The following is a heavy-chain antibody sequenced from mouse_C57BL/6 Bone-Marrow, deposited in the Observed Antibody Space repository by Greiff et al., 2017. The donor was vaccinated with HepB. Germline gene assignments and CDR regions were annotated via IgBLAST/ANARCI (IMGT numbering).Heavy chain of an antibody. J-gene: IGHJ1*03. V-gene: IGHV1-55*01. Sequence: VKLQQPGAELVKPGASVKMSCKASGYTFTSYWITWVKQRPGQGLEWIGDIYPGSGSTNYNEKFKSKATLTVDTSSSTAYMQLSSLTSEDSAVYYCARSGVVAYWYFDVWGTGTTVTVSS. D-gene: IGHD1-1*01. CDR3: ARSGVVAYWYFDV. CDR1: GYTFTSYW. CDR2: IYPGSGST.